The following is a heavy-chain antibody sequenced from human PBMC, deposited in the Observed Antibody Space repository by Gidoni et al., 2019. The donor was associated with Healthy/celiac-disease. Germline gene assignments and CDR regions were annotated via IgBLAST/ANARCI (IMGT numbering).Heavy chain of an antibody. D-gene: IGHD3-16*01. V-gene: IGHV3-48*03. CDR2: MSSSGSTI. CDR3: AREKGMITFGGGYFDY. J-gene: IGHJ4*02. Sequence: EVQLVESGGGLVQPGGSLSLSCAASGFTFSSYEMNWVRQAPGKGLEWVSYMSSSGSTIYYADSVKGRFTISRDNAKNSLYLQMNSLRAEDTAVYYCAREKGMITFGGGYFDYWGQGTLVTVSS. CDR1: GFTFSSYE.